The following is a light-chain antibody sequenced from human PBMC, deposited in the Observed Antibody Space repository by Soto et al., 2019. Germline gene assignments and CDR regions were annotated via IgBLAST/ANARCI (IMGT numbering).Light chain of an antibody. J-gene: IGLJ2*01. V-gene: IGLV2-14*03. CDR3: SSYASSSILV. CDR2: DVS. CDR1: SSDVGGYHY. Sequence: QSVLTQPASVSGSPGQSITISCTGTSSDVGGYHYVSWYQQHPGKAPKLMIYDVSYRPSGVSNRFSGSKSGNTASLTSSGLQTEDEADYYCSSYASSSILVFGVGTKLTVL.